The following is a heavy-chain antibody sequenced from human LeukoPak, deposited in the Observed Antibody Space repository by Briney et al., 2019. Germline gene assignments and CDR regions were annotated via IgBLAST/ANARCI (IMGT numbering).Heavy chain of an antibody. CDR1: GFTFSSYA. J-gene: IGHJ4*02. Sequence: GGSLRLSCAASGFTFSSYAMSWVRQAPGRGLEWVSAISGSGGSTYYADSVKGRFTISRDNSKNTLYLQMNCLRAEDTAVYYCAKDPRSSGWSFDYWGQGTLVTVSS. CDR2: ISGSGGST. V-gene: IGHV3-23*01. CDR3: AKDPRSSGWSFDY. D-gene: IGHD6-19*01.